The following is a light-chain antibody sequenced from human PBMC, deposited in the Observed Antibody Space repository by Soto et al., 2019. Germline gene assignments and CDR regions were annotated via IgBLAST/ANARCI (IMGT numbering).Light chain of an antibody. CDR2: GAS. CDR1: QSVSSSY. V-gene: IGKV3-20*01. Sequence: EIVLTQSPGTLSLSPGERATLSCRASQSVSSSYLAWYQQKPGQAPRLLIYGASSRATGIPDRFSGSGSGTDFTLTISRLEPEAFAVYYCQQYGSSWRFGQGTKVEIK. CDR3: QQYGSSWR. J-gene: IGKJ1*01.